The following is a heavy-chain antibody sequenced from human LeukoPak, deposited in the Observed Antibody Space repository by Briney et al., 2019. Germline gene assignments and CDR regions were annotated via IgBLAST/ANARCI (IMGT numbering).Heavy chain of an antibody. CDR2: LNWNGGNT. D-gene: IGHD1/OR15-1a*01. J-gene: IGHJ3*02. CDR1: GFIFDDYA. Sequence: GGSLRLSCAASGFIFDDYAMTWVRQVPGKGLEWVSALNWNGGNTHYADSVKGRFTISRDNAKNSLYLQMNSLRAEDTAVYYCALNRDDAFDIWGQGTMVTVSS. CDR3: ALNRDDAFDI. V-gene: IGHV3-20*04.